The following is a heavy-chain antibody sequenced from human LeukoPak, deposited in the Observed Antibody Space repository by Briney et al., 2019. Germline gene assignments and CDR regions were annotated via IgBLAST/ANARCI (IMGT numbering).Heavy chain of an antibody. CDR1: GGSISSCS. Sequence: SETLSLTCSVSGGSISSCSWTWIRQPPGKGLEWIGFIDYSGSSNYNPSLKSRVTISVDPSTTHFSLNLTSVTAADTAVYFFARDRPVADWALDIWGRGTMVTVSS. J-gene: IGHJ3*02. CDR3: ARDRPVADWALDI. CDR2: IDYSGSS. V-gene: IGHV4-59*13. D-gene: IGHD3-9*01.